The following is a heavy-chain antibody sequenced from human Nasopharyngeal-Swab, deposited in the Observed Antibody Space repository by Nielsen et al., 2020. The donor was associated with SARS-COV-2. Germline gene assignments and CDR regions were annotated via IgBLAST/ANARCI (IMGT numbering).Heavy chain of an antibody. V-gene: IGHV3-48*04. J-gene: IGHJ4*02. D-gene: IGHD5-12*01. CDR2: ISGSSGTI. Sequence: GKSLKISCAVSGFSGYDMNWVRQAPGKGLEWLSYISGSSGTIYYADSVKGRFTISRDNAKKSLYLQMNSLTAEDTAVYYCARERGGGYGDYWGQGTLVTVSS. CDR3: ARERGGGYGDY. CDR1: GFSGYD.